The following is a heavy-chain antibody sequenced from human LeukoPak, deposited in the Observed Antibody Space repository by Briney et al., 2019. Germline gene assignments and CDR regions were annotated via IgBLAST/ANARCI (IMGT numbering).Heavy chain of an antibody. CDR1: GGSFSGYY. J-gene: IGHJ4*02. CDR3: ASSDYVWGSYRY. Sequence: SETLSLTCAVYGGSFSGYYWSWIRQPPGKGLEWIGEINHSGSTNHNPSLKSRVTISVDTSKNQFSLKLSSVTAADTAVYYCASSDYVWGSYRYWGQGTLVAVSS. CDR2: INHSGST. D-gene: IGHD3-16*02. V-gene: IGHV4-34*01.